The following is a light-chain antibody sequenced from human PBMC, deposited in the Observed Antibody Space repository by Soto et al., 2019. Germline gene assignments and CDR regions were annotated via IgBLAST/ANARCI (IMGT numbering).Light chain of an antibody. CDR2: DAF. J-gene: IGKJ5*01. CDR1: QSVGSS. Sequence: EIVLTQSPATLSLSPGDRATLSCRANQSVGSSLAWIRQRPGQAPSLVIYDAFNRASGTPARFSGSGSGTDFTLTISSLESAGFATYYCQQRSTWPMTFGQGTRLEI. CDR3: QQRSTWPMT. V-gene: IGKV3-11*01.